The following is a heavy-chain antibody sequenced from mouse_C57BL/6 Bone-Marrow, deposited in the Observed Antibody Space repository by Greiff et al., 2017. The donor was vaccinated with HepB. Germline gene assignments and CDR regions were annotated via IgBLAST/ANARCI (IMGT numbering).Heavy chain of an antibody. CDR1: GYSFTGYF. V-gene: IGHV1-20*01. D-gene: IGHD2-4*01. CDR2: INPYNGDT. Sequence: VQLQQSGPELVKPGDSVKISCKASGYSFTGYFMNWVMQSHGKSLEWIGRINPYNGDTFYNQKFKGKATLTVDKSSSTAHMELRSLTSEDSAVYYCARSDDYDDGGFAYWGQGTLVTVSA. J-gene: IGHJ3*01. CDR3: ARSDDYDDGGFAY.